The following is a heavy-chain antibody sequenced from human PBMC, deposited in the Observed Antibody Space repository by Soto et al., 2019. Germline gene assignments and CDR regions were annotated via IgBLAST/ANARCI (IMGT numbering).Heavy chain of an antibody. CDR3: ARVRSSSWYLDY. D-gene: IGHD6-13*01. J-gene: IGHJ4*02. CDR2: IYYSGST. V-gene: IGHV4-59*01. Sequence: SETLSLTCTVSGGSISSYYWSWIRQPPGKGLEWIGYIYYSGSTNYNPPHKSRVTISVDTSKNQFSLKLSSVTAADTAVYYCARVRSSSWYLDYWGQGTLVTVSS. CDR1: GGSISSYY.